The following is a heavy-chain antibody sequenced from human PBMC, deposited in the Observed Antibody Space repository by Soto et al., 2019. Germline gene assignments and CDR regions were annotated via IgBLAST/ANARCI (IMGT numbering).Heavy chain of an antibody. CDR2: INPSRGGT. D-gene: IGHD6-13*01. CDR1: GYTFSSYY. V-gene: IGHV1-46*01. CDR3: ARTLQEYSSSWYDY. J-gene: IGHJ4*02. Sequence: ASVKVSCKASGYTFSSYYMHWVRQAPGQALEWMGIINPSRGGTNYAQTFRGRVNLTSDTSTSTVYMELSSLRSEDTAIYYCARTLQEYSSSWYDYWGQGTLVTVSS.